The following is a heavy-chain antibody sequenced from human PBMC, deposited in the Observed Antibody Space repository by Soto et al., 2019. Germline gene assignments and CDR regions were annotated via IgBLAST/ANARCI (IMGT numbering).Heavy chain of an antibody. CDR1: GGTFSSYA. J-gene: IGHJ4*02. V-gene: IGHV1-69*06. D-gene: IGHD3-10*01. CDR3: ARVTELTASYFDY. Sequence: PVKVSCKASGGTFSSYAISWVRQAPGQGLEWMGGIIPIFGTANYAQKFQGRVTITADKSTSTAYMELSSLRSEDTAVYYCARVTELTASYFDYWGQGTLVTVSS. CDR2: IIPIFGTA.